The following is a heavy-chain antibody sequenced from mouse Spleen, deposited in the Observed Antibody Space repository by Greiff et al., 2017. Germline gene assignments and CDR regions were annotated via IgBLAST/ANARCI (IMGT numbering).Heavy chain of an antibody. Sequence: VQLQQSGAELVRPGVSVKISCKGSGYTFTDYAMHWVKQSHAKSLEWIGVISTYYGDASYNQKFKGKATMTVDKSSSTAYMELARLTSEDSAIYYCARRLLQKGYYAMDYWGQGTSVTVSS. CDR3: ARRLLQKGYYAMDY. V-gene: IGHV1S137*01. CDR1: GYTFTDYA. CDR2: ISTYYGDA. J-gene: IGHJ4*01. D-gene: IGHD2-3*01.